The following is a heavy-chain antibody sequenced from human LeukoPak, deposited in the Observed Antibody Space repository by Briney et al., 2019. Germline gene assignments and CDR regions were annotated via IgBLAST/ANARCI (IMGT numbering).Heavy chain of an antibody. J-gene: IGHJ4*02. V-gene: IGHV1-2*06. CDR1: GYTLTGYY. CDR2: INPNSGGT. Sequence: GSSVKVSCKASGYTLTGYYMHWVRQAPGQGLEWMGRINPNSGGTNYAQKFQGRVTMTRDTSISTAYMELSRLRSDDTAVYYCARFGPFTMVRGAVGPINRIDYWGQGTLVTVSS. CDR3: ARFGPFTMVRGAVGPINRIDY. D-gene: IGHD3-10*01.